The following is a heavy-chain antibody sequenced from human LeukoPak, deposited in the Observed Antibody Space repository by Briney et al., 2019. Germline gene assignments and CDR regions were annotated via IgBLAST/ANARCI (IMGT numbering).Heavy chain of an antibody. D-gene: IGHD7-27*01. CDR2: IYPHRLTI. J-gene: IGHJ4*02. CDR1: RYSFTANH. V-gene: IGHV1-46*01. Sequence: ASVKISCKASRYSFTANHIHWVRQAPGQGLEWMGIIYPHRLTITYAQKFQGRVTLTSDTSTSTVYLELNTLKSEDTAVYFCARDRAGSWGMDYWGQGTLVTVSS. CDR3: ARDRAGSWGMDY.